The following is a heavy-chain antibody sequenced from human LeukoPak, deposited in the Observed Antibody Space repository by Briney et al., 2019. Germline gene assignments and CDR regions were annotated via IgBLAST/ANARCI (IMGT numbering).Heavy chain of an antibody. J-gene: IGHJ4*02. CDR3: ARGPTLWLNFDH. CDR2: IYHSGTT. CDR1: GDSFSNTNYY. D-gene: IGHD3-10*01. V-gene: IGHV4-39*01. Sequence: SETLSLTCSVSGDSFSNTNYYWGWIRQPPGKGLGWIGTIYHSGTTYDNPSLKRRVTISVDTSKNQLSLNLTSVTAADTAVYFCARGPTLWLNFDHWGQGALITVSS.